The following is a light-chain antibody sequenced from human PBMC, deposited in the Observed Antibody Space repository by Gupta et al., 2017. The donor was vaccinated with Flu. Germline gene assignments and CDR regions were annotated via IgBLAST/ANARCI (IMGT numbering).Light chain of an antibody. CDR3: QQYGSSPYS. Sequence: QSTGTLSLSPGERATLSCRASQSVSSSYLAWYQQKPGQAPRLLIYGASSRATGIPDRFSGSGSGTDFTLTISRLEPEDFAVYYCQQYGSSPYSFGQGTKLEIK. V-gene: IGKV3-20*01. CDR1: QSVSSSY. CDR2: GAS. J-gene: IGKJ2*03.